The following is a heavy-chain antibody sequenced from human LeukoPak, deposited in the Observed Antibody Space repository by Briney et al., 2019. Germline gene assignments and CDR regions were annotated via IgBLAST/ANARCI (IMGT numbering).Heavy chain of an antibody. CDR3: ARTGFSYGSSGS. V-gene: IGHV4-30-4*01. J-gene: IGHJ5*02. CDR2: IYYNGSS. CDR1: GDSINGGNYY. D-gene: IGHD5-18*01. Sequence: PSETLSLTCTVSGDSINGGNYYWSWVRQPPGKGLEWIGCIYYNGSSHYNPSLRSRVAISGDTAKNRFSLKVNSVTAADTAVYYCARTGFSYGSSGSWGQGTLVTVSA.